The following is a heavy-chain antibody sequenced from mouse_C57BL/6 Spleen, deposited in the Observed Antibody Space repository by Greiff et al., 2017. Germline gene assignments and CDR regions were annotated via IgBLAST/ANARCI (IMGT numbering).Heavy chain of an antibody. Sequence: VQLQQSGPELVKPGASVKMSCKASGYTFTDYNMHWVKQSHGKSLEWIGYINPNNGGTSYNQKFKGKATLTVNKSSSTAFMELRSLTSEDSAVYYCARFYDYPLDYWGQGTTLTVSS. CDR3: ARFYDYPLDY. J-gene: IGHJ2*01. V-gene: IGHV1-22*01. D-gene: IGHD2-4*01. CDR2: INPNNGGT. CDR1: GYTFTDYN.